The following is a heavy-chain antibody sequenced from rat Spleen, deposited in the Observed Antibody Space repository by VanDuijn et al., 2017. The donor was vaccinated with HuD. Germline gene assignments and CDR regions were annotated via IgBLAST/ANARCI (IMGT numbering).Heavy chain of an antibody. J-gene: IGHJ2*01. V-gene: IGHV2-15*01. D-gene: IGHD1-11*01. CDR2: IWGDGST. CDR1: GFSLTNYG. CDR3: ARDGGPHYFDY. Sequence: QVQLKESGPGLVQPSQSLSLTCTVSGFSLTNYGVTWVRQPPGKGLEWMGGIWGDGSTNYKSALKSRLSISRDTSKTQVFLKMNSLQTEDTAMYFCARDGGPHYFDYWGQGVMVTVSS.